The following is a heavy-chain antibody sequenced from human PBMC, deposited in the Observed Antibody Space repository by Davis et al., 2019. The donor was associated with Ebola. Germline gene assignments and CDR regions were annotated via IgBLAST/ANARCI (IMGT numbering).Heavy chain of an antibody. CDR3: ARGVGIVGERFDP. J-gene: IGHJ5*02. V-gene: IGHV4-59*01. CDR2: IYYSGST. Sequence: MPSETLSLTCTVSGGSISSYYWSWIRQPPGKGLEWIGYIYYSGSTHYNPSLKSRVTISVDTSKNQFSLKLSSVTAADTAVYYCARGVGIVGERFDPWGQGTLVTVSS. D-gene: IGHD1-26*01. CDR1: GGSISSYY.